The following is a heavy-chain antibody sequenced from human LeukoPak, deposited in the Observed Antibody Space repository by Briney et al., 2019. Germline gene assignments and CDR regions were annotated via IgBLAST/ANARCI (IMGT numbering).Heavy chain of an antibody. CDR2: INHSGST. CDR3: ARVYYDSSGSIMPFDY. V-gene: IGHV4-34*01. D-gene: IGHD3-22*01. CDR1: GGSFSGYY. Sequence: SETLSPTCAVYGGSFSGYYWSWIRQPPGKGLEWIGEINHSGSTNYNPSLKSRVTISVDTSKNQFSLKLSSVTAADTAVYYCARVYYDSSGSIMPFDYWGQGTLVPVSS. J-gene: IGHJ4*02.